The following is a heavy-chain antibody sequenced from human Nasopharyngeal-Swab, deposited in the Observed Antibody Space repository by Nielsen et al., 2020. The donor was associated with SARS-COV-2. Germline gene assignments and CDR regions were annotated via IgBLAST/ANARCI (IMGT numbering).Heavy chain of an antibody. D-gene: IGHD6-19*01. CDR3: ARASRGWY. J-gene: IGHJ4*02. V-gene: IGHV3-48*03. CDR2: ISDSGTTK. CDR1: GFTLSTYE. Sequence: GESLKISCAASGFTLSTYEMNWVRQAPGKGLEWISYISDSGTTKSYTESVKGRFTISRDNAKNSLYLQMNSLRVEDTAVYYCARASRGWYWGQGTLITVSS.